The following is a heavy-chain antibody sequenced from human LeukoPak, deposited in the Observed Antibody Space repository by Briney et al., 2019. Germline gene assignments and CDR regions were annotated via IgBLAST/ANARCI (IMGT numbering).Heavy chain of an antibody. CDR3: ARGPDSYYYDSSGYCGFDY. J-gene: IGHJ4*02. CDR1: GFTISSYS. V-gene: IGHV3-48*01. CDR2: INSSSSTK. D-gene: IGHD3-22*01. Sequence: GGSLRLSCAASGFTISSYSMNWVRQAPGKGLEWVSYINSSSSTKYYADPVKGRITISRENAKNSLYLQMNSLRAEDTAVYYCARGPDSYYYDSSGYCGFDYWGQGTLVTVSS.